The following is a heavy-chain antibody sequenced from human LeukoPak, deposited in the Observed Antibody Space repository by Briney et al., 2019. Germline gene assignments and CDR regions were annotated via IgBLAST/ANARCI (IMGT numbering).Heavy chain of an antibody. V-gene: IGHV4-4*07. Sequence: GPLRLSCAASGFTFSSYAMSWVRQAPGKGLEWIGRIYTSGSTNYNPSLKSRVTMSVDTSKNQFSLKLSSVTAADTAVYYCARGLAVAGTGLVHYYMDVWGKGTTVTISS. D-gene: IGHD6-19*01. CDR2: IYTSGST. J-gene: IGHJ6*03. CDR1: GFTFSSYA. CDR3: ARGLAVAGTGLVHYYMDV.